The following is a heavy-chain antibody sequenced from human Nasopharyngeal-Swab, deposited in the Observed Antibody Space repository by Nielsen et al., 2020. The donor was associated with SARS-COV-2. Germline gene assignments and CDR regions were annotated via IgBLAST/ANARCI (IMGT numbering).Heavy chain of an antibody. CDR2: ISGSGGST. CDR1: GFTFSIYA. D-gene: IGHD6-13*01. CDR3: AKEEYSSSWYIGDY. J-gene: IGHJ4*02. V-gene: IGHV3-23*01. Sequence: GESLKISCAASGFTFSIYAMSWVRQAPGKGLEWVSAISGSGGSTYYADSVKGRFTISRDNSKNTLYLQMNSLRAEDTAVYYCAKEEYSSSWYIGDYWGQGTLVTVSS.